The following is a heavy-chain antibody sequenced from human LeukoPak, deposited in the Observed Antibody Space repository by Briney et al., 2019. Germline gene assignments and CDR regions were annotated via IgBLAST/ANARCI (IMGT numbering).Heavy chain of an antibody. J-gene: IGHJ4*02. Sequence: ASVKVSCKASGYTFTGYYMHWVRQAPGQGLEWMGWINPNSGGTNYAQKFQGRVTMTRDTSISTAYMELSRLRSDDTAVYYCARDWDSGSYPADYWGQGTLVTVSS. D-gene: IGHD1-26*01. CDR3: ARDWDSGSYPADY. V-gene: IGHV1-2*02. CDR1: GYTFTGYY. CDR2: INPNSGGT.